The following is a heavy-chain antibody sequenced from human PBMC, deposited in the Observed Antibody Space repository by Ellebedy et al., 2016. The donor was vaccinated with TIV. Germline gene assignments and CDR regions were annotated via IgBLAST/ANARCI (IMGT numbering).Heavy chain of an antibody. J-gene: IGHJ4*02. Sequence: GGSLRLXXVASGFTFSTYAMTWVRQAPGKGLEWVSTISGSGANIYYADSVKGRFTISRDNSMKTLNLQMNSLRAEDTALYYCTYSSSCDYWGQGTLVTVSS. V-gene: IGHV3-23*01. CDR1: GFTFSTYA. CDR2: ISGSGANI. CDR3: TYSSSCDY. D-gene: IGHD6-6*01.